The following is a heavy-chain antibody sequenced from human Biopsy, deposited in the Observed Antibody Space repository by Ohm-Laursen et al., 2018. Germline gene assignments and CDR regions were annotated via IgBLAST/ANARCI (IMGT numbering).Heavy chain of an antibody. V-gene: IGHV2-70*11. CDR3: ARTPILIVSAGLVYRHRRHLQGMDV. CDR2: VDWDGYK. CDR1: GFSLSPRGMC. D-gene: IGHD6-13*01. Sequence: PTQTLTLTCSFSGFSLSPRGMCVRWIRQAPGKALEWLARVDWDGYKDYGASWQTKLSISKDTSNDQVVLTVNNVDPADTATYYCARTPILIVSAGLVYRHRRHLQGMDVWGQGIAVTVS. J-gene: IGHJ6*02.